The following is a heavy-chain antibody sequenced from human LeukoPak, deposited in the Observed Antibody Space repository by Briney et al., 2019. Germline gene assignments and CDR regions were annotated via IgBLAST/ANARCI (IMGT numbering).Heavy chain of an antibody. D-gene: IGHD4/OR15-4a*01. J-gene: IGHJ4*02. V-gene: IGHV3-23*01. CDR1: GFTFSSYA. CDR2: ISGSGGST. CDR3: AKDKASTIAGPFDT. Sequence: PGGSLRLSCAASGFTFSSYAMSWVRQAPGKGLEWVSAISGSGGSTYYADSVKGRFTISRDNAKNSLYLQMNSLRAEGTAFYYCAKDKASTIAGPFDTWGQGTLVTVSP.